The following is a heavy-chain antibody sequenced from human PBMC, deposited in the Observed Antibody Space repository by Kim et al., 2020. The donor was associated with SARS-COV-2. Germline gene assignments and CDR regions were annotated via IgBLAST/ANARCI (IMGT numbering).Heavy chain of an antibody. Sequence: GGSLRLSCAASGFTFSSYGMHWVRQAPGKGLEWGAVIWYDGSNKYYADSVKGRFTISRDNSKNTLYLQMNSLRAEDTAVYYCARDVLLWFGEPYNWFDPWGQGTLVTVSA. J-gene: IGHJ5*02. V-gene: IGHV3-33*01. CDR2: IWYDGSNK. CDR1: GFTFSSYG. D-gene: IGHD3-10*01. CDR3: ARDVLLWFGEPYNWFDP.